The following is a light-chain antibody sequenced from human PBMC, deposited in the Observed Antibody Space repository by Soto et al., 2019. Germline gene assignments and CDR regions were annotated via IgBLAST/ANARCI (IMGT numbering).Light chain of an antibody. Sequence: QSVLTQPPSASGTPGQRVTISCSGSSSNIGSNYVYWYQQLPGTAPKLLIYRNNQRPSGVPDRFSGSKSGTSASLAISGLRSEDEAGYYCATWDDSLGGVVFGGGTKLTVL. CDR3: ATWDDSLGGVV. J-gene: IGLJ3*02. CDR2: RNN. V-gene: IGLV1-47*01. CDR1: SSNIGSNY.